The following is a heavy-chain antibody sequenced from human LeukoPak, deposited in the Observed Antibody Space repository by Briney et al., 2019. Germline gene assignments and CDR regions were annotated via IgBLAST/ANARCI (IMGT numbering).Heavy chain of an antibody. J-gene: IGHJ4*02. Sequence: SETLSLTCTVSGGSISSYYWSWIRQPPGKGLEWIGYIYYSGSTNYNPSLKSRVTISVDTSKNQFSLKLSSVTAADTAVYYCARDFRASWGSVDYWGQGTLVTVSS. CDR1: GGSISSYY. V-gene: IGHV4-59*01. CDR2: IYYSGST. D-gene: IGHD7-27*01. CDR3: ARDFRASWGSVDY.